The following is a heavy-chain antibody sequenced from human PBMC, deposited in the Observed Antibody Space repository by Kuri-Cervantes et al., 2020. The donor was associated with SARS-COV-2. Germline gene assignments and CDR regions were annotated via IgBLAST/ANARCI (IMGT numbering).Heavy chain of an antibody. CDR1: GFTFSSYS. D-gene: IGHD2-2*01. Sequence: GGSLRLSCAASGFTFSSYSMNWVRQAPGKGLEWVSAISGSGGSTYYADSVKGRFTISRDNSKNTLYLQMNSLRAEDTAVYYCARDRVVPAAAGGFDYWGQGTLVTVSS. CDR2: ISGSGGST. V-gene: IGHV3-23*01. CDR3: ARDRVVPAAAGGFDY. J-gene: IGHJ4*02.